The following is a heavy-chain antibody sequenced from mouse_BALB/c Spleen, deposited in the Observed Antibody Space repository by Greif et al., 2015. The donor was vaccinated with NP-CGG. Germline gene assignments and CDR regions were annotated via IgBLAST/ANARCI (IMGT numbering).Heavy chain of an antibody. V-gene: IGHV14-3*02. CDR3: SPPPAWFAY. CDR2: MDPANGNT. Sequence: VQLQQSGAELVKPGASVKLSCTASGFNIKDTYMHWVKQRPEQGLEWIGRMDPANGNTKYDPKFQGKATITADTSSNSAYLQLCSLTSEYTAVYFFSPPPAWFAYCGQWTLVTVSA. J-gene: IGHJ3*01. CDR1: GFNIKDTY.